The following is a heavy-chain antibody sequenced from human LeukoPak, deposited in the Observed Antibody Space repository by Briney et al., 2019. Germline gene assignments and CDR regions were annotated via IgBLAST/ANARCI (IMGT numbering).Heavy chain of an antibody. V-gene: IGHV3-33*01. CDR1: GFTFSSYD. CDR2: IWYDGSNK. D-gene: IGHD2-15*01. CDR3: ATVRGSDGNFYIDY. Sequence: GGSLRLSCAASGFTFSSYDMHWVRQAPGKGLEWVAVIWYDGSNKYYADSVKGRFTISRDNSKNMLYLQMSSLRAEDTAVYYCATVRGSDGNFYIDYWGQGTLVTVSS. J-gene: IGHJ4*02.